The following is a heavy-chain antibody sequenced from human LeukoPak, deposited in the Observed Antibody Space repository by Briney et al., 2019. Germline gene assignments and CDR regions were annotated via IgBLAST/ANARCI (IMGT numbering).Heavy chain of an antibody. J-gene: IGHJ4*03. D-gene: IGHD1-1*01. CDR3: ARGPTISETGYFDF. CDR1: GGSFGRYY. Sequence: SETLSLTCAVYGGSFGRYYWSWIRQSPGKGLEWIAEIDHRGDTNYNPSVKSRVTISVDTSKNQFSLKVRSLSAADTAVHYCARGPTISETGYFDFWGQGTLVTVSS. V-gene: IGHV4-34*01. CDR2: IDHRGDT.